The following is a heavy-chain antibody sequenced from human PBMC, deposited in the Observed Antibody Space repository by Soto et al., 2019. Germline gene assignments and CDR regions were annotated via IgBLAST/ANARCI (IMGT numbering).Heavy chain of an antibody. CDR1: GGSISSYY. CDR2: IYYSGST. J-gene: IGHJ4*02. V-gene: IGHV4-59*08. Sequence: SETLSLTCTSSGGSISSYYWSWIRQPPGKGLECIGYIYYSGSTNYNPSLKSRVTISVDTSKNQFSLKLSSVTAADTAVYYCARNYGDYVDYWGQGTLVTVSS. CDR3: ARNYGDYVDY. D-gene: IGHD4-17*01.